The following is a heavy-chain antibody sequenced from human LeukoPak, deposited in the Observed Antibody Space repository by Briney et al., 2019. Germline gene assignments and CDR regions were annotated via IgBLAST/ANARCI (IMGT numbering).Heavy chain of an antibody. J-gene: IGHJ4*02. CDR1: GFTFSSYG. CDR3: AKTGNPATGDY. D-gene: IGHD1-1*01. CDR2: IYSGGST. Sequence: PGGTLRLSCAASGFTFSSYGMSWVRQAPGKGLEWVSVIYSGGSTYYADSVKGRFTISRDNSKNTLYLQMNSLRAEDTAVYYCAKTGNPATGDYWGQGTLVTVSS. V-gene: IGHV3-53*01.